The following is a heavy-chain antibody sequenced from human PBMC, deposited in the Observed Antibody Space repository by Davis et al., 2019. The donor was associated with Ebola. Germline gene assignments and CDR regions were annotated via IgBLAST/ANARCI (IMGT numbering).Heavy chain of an antibody. D-gene: IGHD1-14*01. CDR2: IYPGDSDT. V-gene: IGHV5-51*01. Sequence: GESLKISCKGSGYSFTSYWIAWVRQMPGKGLEWMGIIYPGDSDTRYSPSLQGQVTISADKSISTAYLQWSSLKATDTAMYYCARVGRLSPDYNHYVMDVWGQGTTVTVSS. CDR1: GYSFTSYW. J-gene: IGHJ6*02. CDR3: ARVGRLSPDYNHYVMDV.